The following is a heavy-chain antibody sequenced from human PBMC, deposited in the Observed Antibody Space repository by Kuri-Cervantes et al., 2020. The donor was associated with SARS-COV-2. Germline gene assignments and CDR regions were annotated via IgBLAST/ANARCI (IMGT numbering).Heavy chain of an antibody. D-gene: IGHD1-26*01. CDR2: ISYDGSKK. Sequence: LSLTCAASGFTFSSYGMHWVRQAPGKGLEWVAVISYDGSKKYYADSVKGRFTISRDNSKNTLYLQMNSLRAEDTAVYYFARARHRSAWELSDYWGQGTLVTVSS. V-gene: IGHV3-30*03. CDR3: ARARHRSAWELSDY. J-gene: IGHJ4*02. CDR1: GFTFSSYG.